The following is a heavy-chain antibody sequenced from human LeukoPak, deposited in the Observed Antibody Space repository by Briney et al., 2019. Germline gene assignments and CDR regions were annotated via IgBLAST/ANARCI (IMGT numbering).Heavy chain of an antibody. D-gene: IGHD1-1*01. CDR2: IKSNTDGGTI. CDR3: TRQTPLSSPQLD. Sequence: GGSLRLSCAASGFTFSNAWMSWVRQAPGKGLEWVGRIKSNTDGGTIDYAAPVKGRFTNSRVDSKSTLFLQMNSLKTEDTAVYYCTRQTPLSSPQLDWGQGTLVTVSS. J-gene: IGHJ4*02. CDR1: GFTFSNAW. V-gene: IGHV3-15*01.